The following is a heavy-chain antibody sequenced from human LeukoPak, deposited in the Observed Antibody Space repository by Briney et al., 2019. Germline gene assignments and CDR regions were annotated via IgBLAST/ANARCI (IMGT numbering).Heavy chain of an antibody. D-gene: IGHD3-22*01. CDR1: GGSIGWDY. CDR3: AREEYFQDSNGYSYYFHS. J-gene: IGHJ4*02. V-gene: IGHV4-4*07. CDR2: IYKSGST. Sequence: MASETLSLTCTVSGGSIGWDYWSWIRQSAGKGLEWIGRIYKSGSTNYNPSFRSRVTMSVDTSKNQSSLSVTSVTAADTAVYYCAREEYFQDSNGYSYYFHSWGQGSLVTVSS.